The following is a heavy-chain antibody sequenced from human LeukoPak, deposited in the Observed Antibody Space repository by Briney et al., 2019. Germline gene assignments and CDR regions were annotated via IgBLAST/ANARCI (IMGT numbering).Heavy chain of an antibody. D-gene: IGHD3-16*01. CDR2: IYSGGNT. V-gene: IGHV3-53*05. Sequence: GGSLRLSCAASGFTVSRNYMTWVRQAPGKGLEWVSVIYSGGNTYYAESVKGRFTVSRDNSKNTLYLQMNSLRAADTAVYYCAKGYRNHLLILLDSWGQGTLATVSS. CDR1: GFTVSRNY. CDR3: AKGYRNHLLILLDS. J-gene: IGHJ5*01.